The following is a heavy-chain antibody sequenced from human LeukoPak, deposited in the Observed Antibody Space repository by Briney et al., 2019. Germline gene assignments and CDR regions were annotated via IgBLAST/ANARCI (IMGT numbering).Heavy chain of an antibody. J-gene: IGHJ4*02. V-gene: IGHV3-23*01. CDR3: ARDGLTGRTDGTLDH. CDR2: IRGSDGRT. D-gene: IGHD1-20*01. Sequence: PGGSLRLSCAASGITFSSSAMSWVRQAPGKGLEWVLSIRGSDGRTFYADSVRGRFTISRDDSKNTLYLQMNSLRPEDTAIYYCARDGLTGRTDGTLDHWGQGTLVTVSS. CDR1: GITFSSSA.